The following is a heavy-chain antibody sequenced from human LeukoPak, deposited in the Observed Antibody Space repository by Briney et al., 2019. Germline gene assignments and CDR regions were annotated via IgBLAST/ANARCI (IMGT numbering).Heavy chain of an antibody. J-gene: IGHJ3*02. CDR2: IYYTGST. D-gene: IGHD3-22*01. CDR3: ARDLIYYDSSGYHNDAFDI. Sequence: SETLSLTCTISGGSLSSSSYYWGWIRQPPGKGLEWLGSIYYTGSTNYKPTLKSRVTISVDTSKNQFSLKVTSVTAADTAVYYCARDLIYYDSSGYHNDAFDIWGQGTMVTVSS. V-gene: IGHV4-39*07. CDR1: GGSLSSSSYY.